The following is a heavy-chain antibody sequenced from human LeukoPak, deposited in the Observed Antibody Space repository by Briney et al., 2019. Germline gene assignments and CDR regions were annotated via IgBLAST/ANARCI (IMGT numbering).Heavy chain of an antibody. CDR3: VKDQGEYSSSWYYFDN. CDR1: GFIFSSYP. Sequence: GGSLRLSCSTSGFIFSSYPMHWVRQPPGKGLEYVSGITSNGDSTNYADSVKSRFTVSRDNSKNTVSLHMSSLRAGDTAVYYCVKDQGEYSSSWYYFDNWGQGTLVTVSS. J-gene: IGHJ4*02. D-gene: IGHD6-13*01. CDR2: ITSNGDST. V-gene: IGHV3-64D*06.